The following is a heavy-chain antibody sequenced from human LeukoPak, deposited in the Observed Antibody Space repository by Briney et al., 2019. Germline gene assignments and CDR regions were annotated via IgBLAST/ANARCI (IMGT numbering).Heavy chain of an antibody. CDR3: ARGSDGSGSYYKGDAFDI. D-gene: IGHD3-10*01. V-gene: IGHV1-18*01. Sequence: GASVKVSCKASGYTFTSYGISWVRQAPGQGLEWMGWISAYNGNTNYAQKLQGRVTMTTDTSTSTAYMELRSLRSDDTAVYYCARGSDGSGSYYKGDAFDIWGQGTMVTVSS. J-gene: IGHJ3*02. CDR1: GYTFTSYG. CDR2: ISAYNGNT.